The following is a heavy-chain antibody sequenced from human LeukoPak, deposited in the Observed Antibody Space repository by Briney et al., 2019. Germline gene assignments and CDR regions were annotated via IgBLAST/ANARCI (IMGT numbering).Heavy chain of an antibody. CDR1: GFTFSRYG. Sequence: GGSLRLSCAASGFTFSRYGMHWVRQAPGKGLEWVAFIRYDGSNKYYADSVKGRFTISRDNSKNTLYLQMNSLRAEDTAVYYCAKDRYSGSYHGSDYWGQGTLVTVSS. J-gene: IGHJ4*02. CDR3: AKDRYSGSYHGSDY. D-gene: IGHD1-26*01. V-gene: IGHV3-30*02. CDR2: IRYDGSNK.